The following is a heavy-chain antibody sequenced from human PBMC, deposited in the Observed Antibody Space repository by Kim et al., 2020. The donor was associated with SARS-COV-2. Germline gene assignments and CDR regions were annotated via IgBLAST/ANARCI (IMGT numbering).Heavy chain of an antibody. V-gene: IGHV4-34*01. CDR1: GGSFSGYY. D-gene: IGHD5-18*01. J-gene: IGHJ4*02. CDR3: ARGLQLWLRYGAYGY. Sequence: SETLSLTCAVYGGSFSGYYWSWIRQPPGKGLEWIGEINHSGSTNYNPSLKSRVTISVDTSKNQFSLKLSSVTAADTAVYYCARGLQLWLRYGAYGYWGQGTLVTVSS. CDR2: INHSGST.